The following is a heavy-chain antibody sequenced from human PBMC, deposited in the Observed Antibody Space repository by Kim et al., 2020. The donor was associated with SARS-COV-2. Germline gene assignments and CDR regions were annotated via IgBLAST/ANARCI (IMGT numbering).Heavy chain of an antibody. Sequence: ASVKVSCKASGYTFISHGISWVRQAPGQGLEWMGWISAYNGNTNYAQKLQGRVTMTTDTSTSTAYMELRSLRSDDTAVYYCARGGDYDSSGYYLGGYWGQGTLVTVSS. CDR3: ARGGDYDSSGYYLGGY. CDR2: ISAYNGNT. CDR1: GYTFISHG. D-gene: IGHD3-22*01. J-gene: IGHJ4*02. V-gene: IGHV1-18*04.